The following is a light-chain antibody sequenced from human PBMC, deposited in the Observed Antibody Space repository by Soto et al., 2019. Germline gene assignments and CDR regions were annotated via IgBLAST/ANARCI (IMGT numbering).Light chain of an antibody. Sequence: QSALTQPASVSGSPGQSITISCTGTSSDVGGYNYVSWYQQHPGKAPKIMIYDVSNRPSGVSNRFSGSKSGNTASLTISGLQAEDEAAYYCISYTSSSTWVFGGGTKVTVL. V-gene: IGLV2-14*01. CDR3: ISYTSSSTWV. CDR2: DVS. CDR1: SSDVGGYNY. J-gene: IGLJ3*02.